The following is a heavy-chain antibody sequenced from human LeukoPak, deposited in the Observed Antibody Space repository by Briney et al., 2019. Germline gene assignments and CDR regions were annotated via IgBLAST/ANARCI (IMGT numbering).Heavy chain of an antibody. CDR2: IYYSGST. CDR3: ARGGGSTDYYDSSGYF. V-gene: IGHV4-59*11. Sequence: SETLSLTCTVSGGSMSNHYWTWIRQPPGKGLEWIGYIYYSGSTNYNPSLKSRVTISVDTSKNQFSLKLSSVTAADTAVYYCARGGGSTDYYDSSGYFWGQGTLVTVSS. D-gene: IGHD3-22*01. CDR1: GGSMSNHY. J-gene: IGHJ4*02.